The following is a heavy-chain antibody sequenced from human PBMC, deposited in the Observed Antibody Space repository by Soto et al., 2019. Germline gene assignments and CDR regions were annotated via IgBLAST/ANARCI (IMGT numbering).Heavy chain of an antibody. J-gene: IGHJ2*01. CDR1: GVTFSDYA. V-gene: IGHV3-30-3*01. D-gene: IGHD3-16*02. Sequence: QEELVESGGGVVKPGRSLRLSCAASGVTFSDYALWWVRQAPGQGLEWVAVISPDGGNMYHADAVKGRFTISRDNAKNTVYLQRTSLRNDDTAMYYCARVPGYGGYTGNFDFWGRGTLVTVSS. CDR2: ISPDGGNM. CDR3: ARVPGYGGYTGNFDF.